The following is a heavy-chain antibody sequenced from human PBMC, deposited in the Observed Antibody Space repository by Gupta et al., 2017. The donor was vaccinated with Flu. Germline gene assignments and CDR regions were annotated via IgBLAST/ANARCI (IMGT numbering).Heavy chain of an antibody. CDR2: ISYDGSNQ. CDR1: GFTFSSYA. CDR3: VKEEVPPSQVDY. D-gene: IGHD2-2*01. V-gene: IGHV3-30*18. Sequence: QVQLVESGGGVVQPGRSLRLSCAASGFTFSSYAMTWVRQAPGKWLELVAVISYDGSNQDYVDSVWGRFTISRDNSKSTVYLQMSSLRPEDTAVYYCVKEEVPPSQVDYWGQGALVTVSS. J-gene: IGHJ4*02.